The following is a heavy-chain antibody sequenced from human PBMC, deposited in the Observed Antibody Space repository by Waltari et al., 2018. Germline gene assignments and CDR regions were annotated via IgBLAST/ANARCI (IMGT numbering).Heavy chain of an antibody. CDR2: IPGSGRS. V-gene: IGHV4-4*02. J-gene: IGHJ4*02. Sequence: QVQLQESGPGLVKPSGTLSVTCAVSGDSISGTYWWSGVRQPPGKGLEWIGQIPGSGRSNYNPSLESRVTVSIDTSNNHFSLKVTSATAADTAVYYCARDRGRGLYLDSWGQGTLVTVSP. D-gene: IGHD2-15*01. CDR3: ARDRGRGLYLDS. CDR1: GDSISGTYW.